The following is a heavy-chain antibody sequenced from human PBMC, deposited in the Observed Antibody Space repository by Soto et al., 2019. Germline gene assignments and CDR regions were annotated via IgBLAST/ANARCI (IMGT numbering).Heavy chain of an antibody. D-gene: IGHD3-22*01. Sequence: VGSLRLSCAASGFTFSSYDMHWVRQATGKGLEWVSAIGTAGDPYYPGSVKGRFTISRENAKNSLYLQMNSLRAGDTAVYYCARGGAYYYDSSGRYGMDVWGQGTTVTVSS. CDR1: GFTFSSYD. CDR3: ARGGAYYYDSSGRYGMDV. CDR2: IGTAGDP. J-gene: IGHJ6*02. V-gene: IGHV3-13*05.